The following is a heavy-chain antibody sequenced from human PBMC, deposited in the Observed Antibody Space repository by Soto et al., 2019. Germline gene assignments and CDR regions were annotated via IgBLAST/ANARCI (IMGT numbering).Heavy chain of an antibody. CDR3: ARAPMVLTRSYFDS. V-gene: IGHV4-59*01. Sequence: SATLSLTCTVSDGSISNFYWSWIRQPPGKGLEWIGYISSSGNTNYNPSLKSRVSISVDTSKNQFSLNLTSVTAADTAVYYCARAPMVLTRSYFDSWGQGTPVTVSS. CDR1: DGSISNFY. CDR2: ISSSGNT. D-gene: IGHD3-22*01. J-gene: IGHJ4*02.